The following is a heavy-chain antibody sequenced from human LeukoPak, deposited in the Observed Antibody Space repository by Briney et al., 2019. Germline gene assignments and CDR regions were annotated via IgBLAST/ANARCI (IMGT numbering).Heavy chain of an antibody. V-gene: IGHV3-64*01. CDR2: ISRSGGNT. CDR1: GFTISRSS. J-gene: IGHJ4*02. Sequence: GGSLRLSCIASGFTISRSSMHWVRQAPGKGLEFVSAISRSGGNTYYANSVKGRFTISRDTSKNTLYLQVGSLRVEDMAVYYCARVGDRSGNGYSHWGQGTLVTVSS. CDR3: ARVGDRSGNGYSH. D-gene: IGHD2-2*03.